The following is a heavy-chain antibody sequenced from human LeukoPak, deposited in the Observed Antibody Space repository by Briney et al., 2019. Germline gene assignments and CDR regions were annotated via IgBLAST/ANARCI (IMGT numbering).Heavy chain of an antibody. CDR2: IYTSGST. Sequence: SQTLSLTCTVSDGSISSGSYYWSWIRQPAGKGLEWIGRIYTSGSTNYNPSLKSRVTISVDTSKNQVSLKLRSVTAADTAVYYCARTTEGYAGGPGYSYYYYMDVWGKGTTVTTSS. J-gene: IGHJ6*03. D-gene: IGHD5-12*01. V-gene: IGHV4-61*02. CDR1: DGSISSGSYY. CDR3: ARTTEGYAGGPGYSYYYYMDV.